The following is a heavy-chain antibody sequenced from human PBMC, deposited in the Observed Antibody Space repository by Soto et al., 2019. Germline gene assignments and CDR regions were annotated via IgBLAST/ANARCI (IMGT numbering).Heavy chain of an antibody. Sequence: SQTLLLTCSSSGNSFSTKIATSVWIRQSPSRGLEWLGRTYYRSKWYNDYAVSVKGRITINPDTSNNQFSLQLNSVTPDDTAVYYCARLVGNSWLDSWGQGTLVTVSS. CDR1: GNSFSTKIAT. J-gene: IGHJ5*01. D-gene: IGHD2-2*01. CDR2: TYYRSKWYN. V-gene: IGHV6-1*01. CDR3: ARLVGNSWLDS.